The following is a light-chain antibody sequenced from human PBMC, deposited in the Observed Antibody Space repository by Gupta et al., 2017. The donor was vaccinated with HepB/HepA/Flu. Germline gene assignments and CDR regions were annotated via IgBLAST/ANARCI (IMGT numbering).Light chain of an antibody. CDR3: QQDDSPLFT. V-gene: IGKV4-1*01. J-gene: IGKJ3*01. CDR1: QSVLYSSNNKNY. Sequence: DIVMTQYPDSRALSLGERATINCKSSQSVLYSSNNKNYLAWYQQKPGQPPKLLIYLASTRESGVPDRFSGSGSGTDFTLTISSLQAEDVAVYYCQQDDSPLFTFGPGTNVNIK. CDR2: LAS.